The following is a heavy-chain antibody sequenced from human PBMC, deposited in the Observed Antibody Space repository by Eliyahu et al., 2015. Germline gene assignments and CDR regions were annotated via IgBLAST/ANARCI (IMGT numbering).Heavy chain of an antibody. CDR3: ARESYDILTGLWYFDL. D-gene: IGHD3-9*01. CDR2: IYYSGST. CDR1: GGXISXYY. V-gene: IGHV4-59*01. J-gene: IGHJ2*01. Sequence: QVQLQESGPGLVKPSETLSLTXTVXGGXISXYYWSWIRQPPGKGLEWIGYIYYSGSTNYNPSLKSRVTISVDTSKNQFSLKLSSVTAADTAVYYCARESYDILTGLWYFDLWGRGTLVTVSS.